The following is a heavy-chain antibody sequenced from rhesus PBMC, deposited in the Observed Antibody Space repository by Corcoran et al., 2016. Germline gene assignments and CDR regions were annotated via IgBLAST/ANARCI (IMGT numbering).Heavy chain of an antibody. D-gene: IGHD6-25*01. V-gene: IGHV4-169*02. Sequence: QLQLQESGPGLVKPSETLSVTCAVSGGSISSSYWSWIRQAPGKGLEWIGYIYGSGSSTNYNPSLKRRVTLSVDTSKNQRSLKLSSVTAADTAVYYCASGAAAGRRFDYWGQGVLVTVSS. CDR2: IYGSGSST. J-gene: IGHJ4*01. CDR3: ASGAAAGRRFDY. CDR1: GGSISSSY.